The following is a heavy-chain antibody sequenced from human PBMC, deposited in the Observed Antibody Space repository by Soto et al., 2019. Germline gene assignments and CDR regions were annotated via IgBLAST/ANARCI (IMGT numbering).Heavy chain of an antibody. CDR1: GFIFSSYG. D-gene: IGHD3-22*01. J-gene: IGHJ4*02. CDR2: VSHDGSNK. Sequence: QVQLVESGGGVVQPERSLRLSCEASGFIFSSYGMHWVRQAPGKGLEWVAVVSHDGSNKKYVDSVEGRFTISRDNAKNTLYLQMNRLRAEDTAVYYCAKDTYVYSSSGYYIFDYWGQGTLVTVSS. CDR3: AKDTYVYSSSGYYIFDY. V-gene: IGHV3-30*18.